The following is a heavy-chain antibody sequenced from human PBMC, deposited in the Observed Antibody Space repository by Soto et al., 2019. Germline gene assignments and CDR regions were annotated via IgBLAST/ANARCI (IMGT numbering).Heavy chain of an antibody. J-gene: IGHJ4*02. CDR2: IWYDGSNK. CDR1: GFTFSSYG. CDR3: ARGYRGYSYDY. V-gene: IGHV3-33*01. D-gene: IGHD5-18*01. Sequence: PGGSLRLSCAASGFTFSSYGMHWVRQAPGKGLEWVAVIWYDGSNKYYADSVKGRFTISRDNSKNTLYLQMNSLGAEDTAVYYCARGYRGYSYDYWGQGTLVTVSS.